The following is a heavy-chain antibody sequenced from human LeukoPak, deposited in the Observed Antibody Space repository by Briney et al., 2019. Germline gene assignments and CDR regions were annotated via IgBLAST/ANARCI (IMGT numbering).Heavy chain of an antibody. D-gene: IGHD1-20*01. CDR1: GFTFSSYA. CDR2: ISGSGGST. CDR3: AKEGAEGNWNELGFDP. Sequence: GGSLRLSCAASGFTFSSYAMSWARQAPGKGLEWVSAISGSGGSTYYADSVKGRFTISRDNSKNTLYLQMNSLRAEDTAVYYCAKEGAEGNWNELGFDPWGQGTLVTVSS. J-gene: IGHJ5*02. V-gene: IGHV3-23*01.